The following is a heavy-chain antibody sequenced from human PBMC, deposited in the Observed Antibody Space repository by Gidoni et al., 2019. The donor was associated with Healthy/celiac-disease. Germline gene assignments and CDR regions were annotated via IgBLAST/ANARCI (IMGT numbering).Heavy chain of an antibody. J-gene: IGHJ6*02. D-gene: IGHD7-27*01. CDR1: GCSISSGGYS. CDR3: ARETGVYGMDV. V-gene: IGHV4-30-2*01. Sequence: QLQLQESGSGLVKPSQTLSLTCAFSGCSISSGGYSWSWIRQPPGKGLEWIGYIYHSGSTYYNPSLKSRVTISVDRSKNQFSLKLSSVTAADTAVYYCARETGVYGMDVWGQGTTVTVSS. CDR2: IYHSGST.